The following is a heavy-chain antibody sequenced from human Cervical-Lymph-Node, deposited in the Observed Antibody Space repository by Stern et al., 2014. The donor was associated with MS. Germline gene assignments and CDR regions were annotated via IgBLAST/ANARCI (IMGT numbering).Heavy chain of an antibody. D-gene: IGHD1-1*01. CDR3: ASAYRES. CDR2: INGDGTVS. Sequence: VQLVESGGGIVQPGGSLMISCVASGFNFRTYWMHWVRQGPGKGLEWVSRINGDGTVSTYAVSVRGRFTISRNNANNTMSLQLNNLRVEDTAIYYCASAYRESWGQGTLVTVST. V-gene: IGHV3-74*02. J-gene: IGHJ4*02. CDR1: GFNFRTYW.